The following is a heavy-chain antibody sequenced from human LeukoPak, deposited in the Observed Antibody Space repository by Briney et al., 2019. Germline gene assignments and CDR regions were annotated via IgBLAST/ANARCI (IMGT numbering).Heavy chain of an antibody. J-gene: IGHJ6*03. CDR1: GGSISSSSYY. CDR3: ATSSVLASPPDMDV. D-gene: IGHD6-6*01. Sequence: SETLSLTCTVSGGSISSSSYYWGWIRQPPGKGLEWIGSIYYSGSTYYNPSLKSRVTISVDTSKHQFSLKLSSVTAADTAVYYCATSSVLASPPDMDVWGKGTTVTISS. CDR2: IYYSGST. V-gene: IGHV4-39*01.